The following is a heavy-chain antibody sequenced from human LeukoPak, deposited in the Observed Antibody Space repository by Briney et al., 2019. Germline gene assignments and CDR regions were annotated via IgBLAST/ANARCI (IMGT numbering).Heavy chain of an antibody. CDR2: IIPILGIA. CDR1: GGTFSSYA. Sequence: GASVKVSCKASGGTFSSYAISWVRQAPGQGLEWMGRIIPILGIANYAQKFQGRVTITADKSTSTAYMELSSLRSEDTAVYYCGRDPNGDYFGAFDMWGQGTSVTVSS. V-gene: IGHV1-69*04. J-gene: IGHJ3*02. CDR3: GRDPNGDYFGAFDM. D-gene: IGHD4-17*01.